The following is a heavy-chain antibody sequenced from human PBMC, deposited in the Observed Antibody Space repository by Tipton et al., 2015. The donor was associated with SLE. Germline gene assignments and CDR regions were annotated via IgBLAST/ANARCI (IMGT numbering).Heavy chain of an antibody. CDR3: ARHSVAYWYFDL. V-gene: IGHV4-39*01. Sequence: TLSLTCTVSGGSISSSSYYWGWIRQPPGKGLEWIGTVHYSGSGYYSPSLKSRVTMFVDTTGNQFSLRLSSMTAADTSVYYCARHSVAYWYFDLWGRGTLVTVSS. D-gene: IGHD6-19*01. CDR2: VHYSGSG. CDR1: GGSISSSSYY. J-gene: IGHJ2*01.